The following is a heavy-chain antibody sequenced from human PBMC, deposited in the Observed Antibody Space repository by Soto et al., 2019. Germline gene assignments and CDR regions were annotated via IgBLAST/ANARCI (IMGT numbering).Heavy chain of an antibody. CDR3: AKDNGQLWSKVFDY. CDR2: TSYDGSNK. V-gene: IGHV3-30*18. Sequence: GGSLRLSCAASGFTFSSYGMHWVRQAPGKGLEWVAVTSYDGSNKYYADSVKGRFTISRDNSKNTLYLQMNSPRAEDTAVYYCAKDNGQLWSKVFDYWGQGTLVTVSS. J-gene: IGHJ4*02. CDR1: GFTFSSYG. D-gene: IGHD5-18*01.